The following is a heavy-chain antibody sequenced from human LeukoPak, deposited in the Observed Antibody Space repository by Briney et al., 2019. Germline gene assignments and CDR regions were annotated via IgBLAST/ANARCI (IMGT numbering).Heavy chain of an antibody. J-gene: IGHJ4*02. V-gene: IGHV4-31*03. D-gene: IGHD3-16*01. CDR3: ARVHWAPRYFDS. Sequence: SHTLSLTCTVSGGSISTGGYYWSWIRQHPGKGMEWIGHIYYSGSTYYNPSLKSRVSISVDTSKNQFSLKLTSVTAADTAVYSCARVHWAPRYFDSWGQGTLVTVSS. CDR2: IYYSGST. CDR1: GGSISTGGYY.